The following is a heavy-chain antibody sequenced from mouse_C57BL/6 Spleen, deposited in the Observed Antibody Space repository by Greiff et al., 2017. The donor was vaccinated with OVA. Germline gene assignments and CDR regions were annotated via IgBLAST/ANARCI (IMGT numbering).Heavy chain of an antibody. CDR2: ISSGSSTI. D-gene: IGHD4-1*02. CDR1: GFTFSDYG. V-gene: IGHV5-17*01. CDR3: ARVGVNWANWYFDV. J-gene: IGHJ1*03. Sequence: EVQLVASGGGLVKPGGSLKLSCAASGFTFSDYGMHWVRQAPEKGLEWVAYISSGSSTIYYADTVKGRFTISRDNAKDTLFLQMTSLRSEDTAMYYCARVGVNWANWYFDVWGTGTTVTVSS.